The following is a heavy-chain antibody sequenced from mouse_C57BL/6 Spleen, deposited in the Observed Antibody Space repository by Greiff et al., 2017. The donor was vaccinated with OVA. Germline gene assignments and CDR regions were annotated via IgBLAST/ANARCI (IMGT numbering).Heavy chain of an antibody. J-gene: IGHJ3*01. CDR1: GFSLSTSGMG. V-gene: IGHV8-12*01. Sequence: VKLMESGPGILQSSQTLSLTCSFSGFSLSTSGMGVSWIRQPSGKGLEWLAHIYWGDDKRYNPSLKSRLTISKDTSRNQVFRKITSVDTADTATDYCARIGADAFAYWGQGTLVTVSA. CDR3: ARIGADAFAY. CDR2: IYWGDDK.